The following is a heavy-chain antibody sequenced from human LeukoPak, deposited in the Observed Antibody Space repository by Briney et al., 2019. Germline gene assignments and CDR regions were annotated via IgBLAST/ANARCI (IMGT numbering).Heavy chain of an antibody. J-gene: IGHJ5*02. V-gene: IGHV4-31*03. Sequence: SQTLSLTCTISGGSISSGSYYWTWIRQHPDKGLEWIGYINYSGNIYYNPSLKSRVTMSVDTSKNQFSLRLSSVTAADTAVYFCARYDSVTMSGWFDPWGRGTLVTVSS. D-gene: IGHD3-22*01. CDR3: ARYDSVTMSGWFDP. CDR1: GGSISSGSYY. CDR2: INYSGNI.